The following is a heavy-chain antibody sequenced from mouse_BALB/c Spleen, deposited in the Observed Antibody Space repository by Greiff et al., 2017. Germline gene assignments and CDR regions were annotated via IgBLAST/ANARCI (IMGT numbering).Heavy chain of an antibody. CDR1: GYSITSGYY. V-gene: IGHV3-6*02. CDR2: ISYDGSN. J-gene: IGHJ3*01. D-gene: IGHD3-1*01. CDR3: ATARATGWFAY. Sequence: EVKVEESGPGLVKPSQSLSLTCSVTGYSITSGYYWIWIRQFPGNKLEWMGYISYDGSNNYNPSLKNRISITRDTSKNQFILKLNTVTTEDTATYYSATARATGWFAYWGQGTLVTVSA.